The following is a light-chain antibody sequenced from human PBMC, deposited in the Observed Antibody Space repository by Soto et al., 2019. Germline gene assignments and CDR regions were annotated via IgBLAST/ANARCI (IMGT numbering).Light chain of an antibody. J-gene: IGKJ4*01. CDR1: QTISSW. V-gene: IGKV1-5*03. CDR2: KAS. CDR3: QQYDNLPFT. Sequence: DIQMTQSPSTLSGSVGDRVTITCRASQTISSWLAWYQQKPGKAPKLLIYKASTLKSGVPSRFSGSGSGTEFTLTISSLQPDDFATYYCQQYDNLPFTFGGGTTVDIK.